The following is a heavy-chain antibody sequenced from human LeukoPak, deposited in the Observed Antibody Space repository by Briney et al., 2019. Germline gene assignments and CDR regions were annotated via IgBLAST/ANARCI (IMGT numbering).Heavy chain of an antibody. V-gene: IGHV1-69*05. J-gene: IGHJ3*02. Sequence: GSSVKVSCKASGGTFSSYAISWVRQAPGQGLEWMGRIIPIFGTANYAQKFQGRVTITTDESTSTAYMELSSLGSEDTAVYYCARDPISGGSLRSAFDIWGQGTMVTVSS. CDR1: GGTFSSYA. CDR2: IIPIFGTA. CDR3: ARDPISGGSLRSAFDI. D-gene: IGHD1-26*01.